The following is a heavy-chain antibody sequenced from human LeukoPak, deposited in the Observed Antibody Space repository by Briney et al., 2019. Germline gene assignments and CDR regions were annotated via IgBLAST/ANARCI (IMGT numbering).Heavy chain of an antibody. CDR1: GFTFSSYS. CDR2: ISSSSSTI. Sequence: GGSLRLSCAASGFTFSSYSMNWVRQAPGKGLEWVSYISSSSSTIYYADSVKGRFTISRDNAKNSLYLQMNSLRAEDTAVYYCARGGYSYHYGLDVWGQGTTVTVSS. D-gene: IGHD5-18*01. V-gene: IGHV3-48*04. J-gene: IGHJ6*02. CDR3: ARGGYSYHYGLDV.